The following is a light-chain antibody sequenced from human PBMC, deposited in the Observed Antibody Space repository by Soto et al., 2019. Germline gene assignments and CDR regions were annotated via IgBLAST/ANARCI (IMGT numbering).Light chain of an antibody. Sequence: DIQLTQSPSFLSASVGDRVTITCRASQGISRYLSWYQQKPGKAPNLLIYAASTVQIGVPSRFSGSGSGTEFTLTISSLQPGDFATYYCQQLNGYPITFGQGTRLE. CDR2: AAS. V-gene: IGKV1-9*01. J-gene: IGKJ5*01. CDR3: QQLNGYPIT. CDR1: QGISRY.